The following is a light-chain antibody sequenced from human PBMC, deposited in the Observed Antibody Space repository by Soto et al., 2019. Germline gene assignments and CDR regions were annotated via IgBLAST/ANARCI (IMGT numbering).Light chain of an antibody. V-gene: IGKV3-20*01. J-gene: IGKJ1*01. CDR1: QSFSSSY. CDR2: GAS. Sequence: EIVLTQSPGTLSLSPGERATLSCRASQSFSSSYLAWYQQKPCQAPRLLIYGASSRATGIPDRFSGSGSGTDFTLTISRLEPEAFAVYYCQQYGSSPNTFGQGTKVEIK. CDR3: QQYGSSPNT.